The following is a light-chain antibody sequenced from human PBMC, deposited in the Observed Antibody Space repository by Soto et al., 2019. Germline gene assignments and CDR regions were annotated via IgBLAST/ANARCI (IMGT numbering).Light chain of an antibody. J-gene: IGLJ1*01. CDR3: QVWDSSTDGLYV. CDR2: ADS. V-gene: IGLV3-21*02. CDR1: NIGSNS. Sequence: SYELTQPPSVSVAPGQTAIVTCDGNNIGSNSVHWYQQKPGRAPVLVVYADSDRPSGVPERFSGSNSGNTATLTISRVEAGEEGDYFCQVWDSSTDGLYVFGPGAKLTVL.